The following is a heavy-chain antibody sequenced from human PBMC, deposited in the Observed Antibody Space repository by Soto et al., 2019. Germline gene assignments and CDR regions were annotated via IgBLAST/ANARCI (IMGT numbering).Heavy chain of an antibody. CDR2: ISYDGSNK. D-gene: IGHD6-19*01. V-gene: IGHV3-30-3*01. J-gene: IGHJ4*02. CDR1: GFTFSSYA. Sequence: GGSLRLSCAASGFTFSSYAMHWVRQAPGKGLEWVAVISYDGSNKYYADSVKGRFTISRDNSKNTLYLQMNSLRAEDTAVYYCAREGLWSSGWFSYYFDYWGQGTLVTVSS. CDR3: AREGLWSSGWFSYYFDY.